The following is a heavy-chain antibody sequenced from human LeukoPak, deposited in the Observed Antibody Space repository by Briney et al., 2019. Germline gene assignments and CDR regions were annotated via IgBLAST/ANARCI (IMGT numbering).Heavy chain of an antibody. Sequence: GESLKISCKGSGVGFTSYWIGWVRQMPGKGLEWMGIIYPGDSDTRYNPSFQGQVTISVDKSISAAYLQWSSLKASDTAMYYCARHDSCSATSCSLGLWGQGTLVTVSS. CDR1: GVGFTSYW. D-gene: IGHD2-2*01. CDR2: IYPGDSDT. J-gene: IGHJ4*02. CDR3: ARHDSCSATSCSLGL. V-gene: IGHV5-51*01.